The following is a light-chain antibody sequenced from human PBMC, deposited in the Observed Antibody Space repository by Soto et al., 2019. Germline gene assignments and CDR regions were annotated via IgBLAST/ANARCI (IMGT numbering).Light chain of an antibody. J-gene: IGKJ2*01. Sequence: EIVLTQSPGTLSLSPGERATFSCRASQSFSSSYLAWYQQKPGQAPRLLIYGACSRATGIPDRFSGSGSRTDFTLTISRLEPEDFAVYYCQQYASSPVYTFGQGTKLEIK. CDR3: QQYASSPVYT. CDR2: GAC. CDR1: QSFSSSY. V-gene: IGKV3-20*01.